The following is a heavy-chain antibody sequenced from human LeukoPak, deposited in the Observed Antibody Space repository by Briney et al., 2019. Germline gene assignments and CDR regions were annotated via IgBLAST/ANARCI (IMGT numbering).Heavy chain of an antibody. V-gene: IGHV3-30*03. CDR3: ARDDSRRNDAFDI. Sequence: PGGSLRLSCAASGFTFSTYGMHWVRPAPGKGLGWVAVISYDGSNKYYPDSVEGRFTISRDNSKNTLYLQMNSLRAEDTAVYYCARDDSRRNDAFDIWGQGTMVTVSS. CDR1: GFTFSTYG. D-gene: IGHD3-22*01. J-gene: IGHJ3*02. CDR2: ISYDGSNK.